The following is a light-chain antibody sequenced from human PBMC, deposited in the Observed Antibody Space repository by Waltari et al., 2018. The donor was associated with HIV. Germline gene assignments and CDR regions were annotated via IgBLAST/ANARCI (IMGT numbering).Light chain of an antibody. CDR3: AAWDDSLSSWV. CDR2: RNN. CDR1: SSNIGSTY. J-gene: IGLJ3*02. Sequence: QSVLTQPPSASGTPGQRVTISCSGSSSNIGSTYVYWYQQLPGQAPKLLIYRNNQRPSGVPDRFSGSKSGTSASLAISGLRSEDEADYYCAAWDDSLSSWVFGGGTKLTVL. V-gene: IGLV1-47*01.